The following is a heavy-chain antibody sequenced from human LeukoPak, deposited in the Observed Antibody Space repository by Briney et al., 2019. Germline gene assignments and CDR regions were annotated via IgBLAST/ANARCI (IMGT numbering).Heavy chain of an antibody. V-gene: IGHV1-2*02. D-gene: IGHD1-26*01. J-gene: IGHJ3*02. CDR1: GYTFTGYY. CDR2: INPNSGGT. CDR3: ARSLLVGASFSDAFDI. Sequence: GASVKVSCKASGYTFTGYYIHWVRQAPGHGLECMGWINPNSGGTNYAQKFQGRVTMTRDTSISTAYMELSRLRSDDTAVYYCARSLLVGASFSDAFDIWGQGTMVTVSS.